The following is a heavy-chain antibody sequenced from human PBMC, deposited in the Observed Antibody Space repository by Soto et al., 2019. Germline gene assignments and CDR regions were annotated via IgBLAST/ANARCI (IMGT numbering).Heavy chain of an antibody. D-gene: IGHD2-2*01. Sequence: PRESLKISCKGSGYSFTSYWISWVRQMPGKGLEWMGRIDPSDSYTNYSPSFQGHVTISADKSISTAYLQWSSLKASDTAMYYCARHGDCSSTSPSPSNYVERSSYYYYGMDVWGQGTTVTVSS. J-gene: IGHJ6*02. CDR3: ARHGDCSSTSPSPSNYVERSSYYYYGMDV. V-gene: IGHV5-10-1*01. CDR2: IDPSDSYT. CDR1: GYSFTSYW.